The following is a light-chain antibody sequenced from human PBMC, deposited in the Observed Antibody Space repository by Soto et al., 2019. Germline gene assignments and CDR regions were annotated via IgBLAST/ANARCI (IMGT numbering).Light chain of an antibody. CDR1: QSVLYSSNHKHY. V-gene: IGKV4-1*01. CDR3: QQYFRPWT. Sequence: DIVMTQSPDSLAVSLGERATINCKSSQSVLYSSNHKHYLAWYQLKPGQPPKLLIYWASTRESGVPDRFSGSGSGTDFTLTISSLQAEDVAVYYCQQYFRPWTFGQGPKVEIK. CDR2: WAS. J-gene: IGKJ1*01.